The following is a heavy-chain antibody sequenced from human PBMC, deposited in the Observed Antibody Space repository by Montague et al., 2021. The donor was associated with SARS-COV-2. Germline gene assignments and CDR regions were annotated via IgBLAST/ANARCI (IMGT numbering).Heavy chain of an antibody. J-gene: IGHJ3*01. CDR3: ARLSGYNPFDASDL. D-gene: IGHD5-24*01. Sequence: ETLSLTCTVSGDSINSYYWSWIRQPPGKGLEWIGNTFYSGSTMYNPSLKSRVTISVDTSKNQFSLNLSSVTAADPAVYFCARLSGYNPFDASDLWGPGTMVTVSS. V-gene: IGHV4-59*01. CDR1: GDSINSYY. CDR2: TFYSGST.